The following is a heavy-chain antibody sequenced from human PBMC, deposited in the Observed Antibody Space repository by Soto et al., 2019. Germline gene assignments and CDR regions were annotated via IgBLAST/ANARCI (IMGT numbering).Heavy chain of an antibody. CDR3: ARDEPTSGSFGY. D-gene: IGHD3-10*01. J-gene: IGHJ4*02. CDR2: INSDGSST. CDR1: GFTFSSYW. V-gene: IGHV3-74*01. Sequence: PSWSLRLSXAASGFTFSSYWMHWVRQAPGKGLVWVSRINSDGSSTSYADSVKGRFTISRDNAKNTLYLQMNSLRAEDTAVYYCARDEPTSGSFGYWGQGTLVTVSS.